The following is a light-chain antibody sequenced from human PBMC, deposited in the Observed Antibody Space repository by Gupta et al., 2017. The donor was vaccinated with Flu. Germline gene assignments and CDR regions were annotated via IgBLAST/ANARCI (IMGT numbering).Light chain of an antibody. CDR1: QSISSW. J-gene: IGKJ1*01. CDR3: QQYNSYHRT. V-gene: IGKV1-5*03. Sequence: DIQMTQSPSTLSASVRDRVTITCRASQSISSWLAWYQQKPGKAPKLLIYKASRVESGVPSRFSGSGSGTEFTLTISSLQPDDFATYYCQQYNSYHRTFGQGTKVEIK. CDR2: KAS.